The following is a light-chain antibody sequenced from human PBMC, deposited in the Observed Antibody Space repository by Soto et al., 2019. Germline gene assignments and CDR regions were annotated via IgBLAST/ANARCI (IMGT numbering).Light chain of an antibody. CDR2: LNSDGSH. J-gene: IGLJ2*01. CDR1: SGHSSYA. V-gene: IGLV4-69*01. Sequence: QSLLTQSPSASASLGASVKLTCTLSSGHSSYAIAWHQQQPEKGPRYLMKLNSDGSHSKGDRIPDRFSGSSSGAERYLTISSLQSEDEADYYCQTWGTGGVVFGGGTKLTVL. CDR3: QTWGTGGVV.